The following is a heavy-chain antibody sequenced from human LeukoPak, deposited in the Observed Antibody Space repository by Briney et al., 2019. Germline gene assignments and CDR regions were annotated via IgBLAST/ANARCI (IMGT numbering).Heavy chain of an antibody. V-gene: IGHV1-69*04. D-gene: IGHD2-2*01. CDR1: GGTFSSYA. Sequence: ASVKISCKASGGTFSSYAISWVRQAPGQGLEWMGRIIPILGIANYAQKFQGRVTMTGDTSTDTAYMELSSLSFEDTAVYYCATDFATAAFDAFDIWGQGTMVTVSS. CDR2: IIPILGIA. CDR3: ATDFATAAFDAFDI. J-gene: IGHJ3*02.